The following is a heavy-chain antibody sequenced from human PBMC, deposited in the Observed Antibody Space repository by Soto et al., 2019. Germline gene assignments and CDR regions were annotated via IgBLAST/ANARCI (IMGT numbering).Heavy chain of an antibody. CDR2: IYYSGST. Sequence: QLQLQESGPGLVKPSETLSLTCTVSGGSISSSSYYWGWIHQPPGKGLEWIGSIYYSGSTYYNPSLKSRVTISVDTSKNQFSLKLSSVTAADAAVYYCARRGIAVAGYYYGMDVWGQGTTVTVSS. J-gene: IGHJ6*02. CDR1: GGSISSSSYY. CDR3: ARRGIAVAGYYYGMDV. D-gene: IGHD6-19*01. V-gene: IGHV4-39*01.